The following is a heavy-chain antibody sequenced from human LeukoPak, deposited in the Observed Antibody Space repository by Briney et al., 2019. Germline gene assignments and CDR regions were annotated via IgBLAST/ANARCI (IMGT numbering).Heavy chain of an antibody. CDR2: ISGSGGST. J-gene: IGHJ4*02. D-gene: IGHD3-3*01. Sequence: GGSLRLSCAASGFTFSSYAMSWVRQAPGKGLEWVSAISGSGGSTYYADSVKGRFTISRDNSKNTLYLQMNSLRGEDTAVYYCAKDPLWSGYFPEFDYWGQGTLVTVSS. CDR1: GFTFSSYA. CDR3: AKDPLWSGYFPEFDY. V-gene: IGHV3-23*01.